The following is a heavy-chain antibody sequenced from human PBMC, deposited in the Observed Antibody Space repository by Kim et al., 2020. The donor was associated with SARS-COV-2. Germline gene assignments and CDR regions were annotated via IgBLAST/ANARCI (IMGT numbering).Heavy chain of an antibody. Sequence: ADSVKGRFTSSRDNSKNTLYLQMNSLRAEDTAVYYCARDTNDYGDLRVDYWGQGTLVTVSS. D-gene: IGHD4-17*01. V-gene: IGHV3-33*01. CDR3: ARDTNDYGDLRVDY. J-gene: IGHJ4*02.